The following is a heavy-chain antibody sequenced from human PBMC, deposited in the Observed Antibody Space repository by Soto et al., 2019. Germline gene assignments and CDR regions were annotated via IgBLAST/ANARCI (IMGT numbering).Heavy chain of an antibody. CDR3: ARHSLALRKNNWFDP. CDR1: SHSIIRSDFY. J-gene: IGHJ5*02. Sequence: SDTLALKCTLSSHSIIRSDFYWACVRRPSGKGLEWIGSIFYLGSSYYNPSLKSRVTMSVDTSKNQFSLRLRSVTAADTALYFCARHSLALRKNNWFDPWGQGLMVTVSS. V-gene: IGHV4-39*01. CDR2: IFYLGSS. D-gene: IGHD3-3*02.